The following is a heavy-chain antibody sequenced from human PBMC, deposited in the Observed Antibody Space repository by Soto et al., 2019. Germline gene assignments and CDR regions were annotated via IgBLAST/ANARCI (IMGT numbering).Heavy chain of an antibody. CDR1: GYSISLGYY. V-gene: IGHV4-38-2*01. J-gene: IGHJ4*02. D-gene: IGHD5-12*01. CDR3: ARGGGYDSFDY. Sequence: SETLSLTCAVSGYSISLGYYWGWIRQPPGKGLEWIGSIYHSGNTYLHPSSKSRLTMSIDRTRNQFSLKLSSVTAADMAVYYCARGGGYDSFDYWGQGVLVTVSS. CDR2: IYHSGNT.